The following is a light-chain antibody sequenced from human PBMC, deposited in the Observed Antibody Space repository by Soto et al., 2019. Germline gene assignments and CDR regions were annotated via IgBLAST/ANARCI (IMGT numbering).Light chain of an antibody. Sequence: EIQMTQSPSSLSASVGDRVTITCRASQSISSYLNWYQQKPGKAPKLLIYAAPSLQSGVPSRFSGTGSGTEFTLSIDSLQPDDFATYYCQQYHTSSIPFGQGTRLEIK. CDR1: QSISSY. J-gene: IGKJ5*01. CDR3: QQYHTSSIP. CDR2: AAP. V-gene: IGKV1-39*01.